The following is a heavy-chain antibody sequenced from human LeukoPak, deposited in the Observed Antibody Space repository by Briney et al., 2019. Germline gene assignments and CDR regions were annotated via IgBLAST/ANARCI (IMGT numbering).Heavy chain of an antibody. D-gene: IGHD3-22*01. CDR2: INPNSGGT. V-gene: IGHV1-2*02. CDR1: GYTFTGYY. Sequence: GASVKVSCKASGYTFTGYYMHWVRQAPGQGLEWMGWINPNSGGTNYAQKFQGRVTMTRDTSISTAYMELSRLRSDDTAVYYCARAYYYDSTVFDPWGQGTLVTVSS. J-gene: IGHJ5*02. CDR3: ARAYYYDSTVFDP.